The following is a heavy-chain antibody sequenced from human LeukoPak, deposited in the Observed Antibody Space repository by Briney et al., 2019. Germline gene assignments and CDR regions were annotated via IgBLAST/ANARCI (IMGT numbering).Heavy chain of an antibody. V-gene: IGHV1-18*01. D-gene: IGHD6-6*01. CDR3: AREDSSSSKYNWFDP. CDR1: GYTFTSYG. CDR2: ISAYNGNT. J-gene: IGHJ5*02. Sequence: GASVKVSCKASGYTFTSYGISWVRQAPGQGLEWMGWISAYNGNTNYAQKLQGRVTMTTDTSTSTAYMELRSLRSDDTAVYYCAREDSSSSKYNWFDPWGQGTLVTVSS.